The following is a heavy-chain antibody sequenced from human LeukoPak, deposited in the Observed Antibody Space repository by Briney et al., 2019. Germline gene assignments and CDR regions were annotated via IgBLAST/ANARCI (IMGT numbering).Heavy chain of an antibody. J-gene: IGHJ4*02. V-gene: IGHV3-30*03. D-gene: IGHD3-22*01. CDR2: ISYDGSNK. CDR3: ARGDDSSGPYYFDY. Sequence: GGSLRLSCAVSGFSFSSYGMHWVRQAPGKGLEWVAVISYDGSNKYYADSVKGRFTISRDNSKNTLYLQMNSLRAEDTAVYYCARGDDSSGPYYFDYWGQGTLVTVSS. CDR1: GFSFSSYG.